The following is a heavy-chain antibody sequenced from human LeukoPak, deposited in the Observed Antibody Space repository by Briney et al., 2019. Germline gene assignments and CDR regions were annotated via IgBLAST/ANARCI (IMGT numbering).Heavy chain of an antibody. J-gene: IGHJ5*02. Sequence: SETLSLTCTVSGGSISSYYWSWIRRPPGKGLEWIGYIYYSGSTNYNPSLKSRVTISVDTSKNQFSLKLSSVTAADTAVYYCARIYDSMDWFDPWGQGTLVTVSS. D-gene: IGHD3-16*01. CDR3: ARIYDSMDWFDP. CDR2: IYYSGST. CDR1: GGSISSYY. V-gene: IGHV4-59*01.